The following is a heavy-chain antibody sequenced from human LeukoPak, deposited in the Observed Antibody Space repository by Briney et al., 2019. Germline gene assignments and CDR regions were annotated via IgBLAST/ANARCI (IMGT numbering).Heavy chain of an antibody. V-gene: IGHV4-59*01. J-gene: IGHJ5*02. Sequence: PSETLSLTCTVSGGSISSYYWSWIRQPPGKGLEWIGYIYYSGSTNYNPSLKSRVTISVDTSKNQFSLKLSSVTAADTAVYYCARGDYDSSGHSPHNWFDPWGQGTLVTVSS. CDR2: IYYSGST. D-gene: IGHD3-22*01. CDR3: ARGDYDSSGHSPHNWFDP. CDR1: GGSISSYY.